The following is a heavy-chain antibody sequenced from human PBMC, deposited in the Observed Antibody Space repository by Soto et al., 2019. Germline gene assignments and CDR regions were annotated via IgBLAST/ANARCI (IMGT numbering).Heavy chain of an antibody. D-gene: IGHD4-17*01. Sequence: EVQLLESGGGLVQPGGSLRLSCAASGFTFSNYAMTWVREAPGKGLEWVSAISGSGDETYYAASVKGRFTISRDNSKNTLYLQMNSLRAEDTAIYFCAKDQTTVIRGYFDCWGQGTLVTVAS. CDR1: GFTFSNYA. CDR3: AKDQTTVIRGYFDC. V-gene: IGHV3-23*01. CDR2: ISGSGDET. J-gene: IGHJ4*02.